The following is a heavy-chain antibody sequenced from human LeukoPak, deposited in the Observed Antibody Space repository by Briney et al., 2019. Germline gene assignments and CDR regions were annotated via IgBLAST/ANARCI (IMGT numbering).Heavy chain of an antibody. CDR2: IYHSGST. CDR3: ARGPGLD. J-gene: IGHJ4*02. D-gene: IGHD3-10*01. Sequence: SETLSLTCAVSGYSISSGYYWGWIRQPPGKGLEWIGSIYHSGSTYYNPSLKSRVTISVDTSKNQFSLKLSSVTAADTAVYYCARGPGLDWGQGTLVTVSS. CDR1: GYSISSGYY. V-gene: IGHV4-38-2*01.